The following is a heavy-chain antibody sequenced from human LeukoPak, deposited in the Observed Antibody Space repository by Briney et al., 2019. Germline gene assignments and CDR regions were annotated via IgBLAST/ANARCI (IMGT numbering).Heavy chain of an antibody. J-gene: IGHJ4*02. CDR1: GGSISSSSYY. CDR3: ARVNYDFLTGPGKLYYFDY. Sequence: PSETLSLTCTVSGGSISSSSYYWGWIRQPPGMGLEWIGTIHYSGSTYYNPSLKSRLTISVDTSKNQFSLKLSSVTAADTAVYYCARVNYDFLTGPGKLYYFDYWGQGILVTVSS. V-gene: IGHV4-39*07. CDR2: IHYSGST. D-gene: IGHD3-9*01.